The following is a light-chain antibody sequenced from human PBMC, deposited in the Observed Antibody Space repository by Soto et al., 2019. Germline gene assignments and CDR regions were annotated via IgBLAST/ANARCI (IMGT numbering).Light chain of an antibody. J-gene: IGKJ4*01. CDR3: QQRSNWPPVLT. CDR2: DAS. Sequence: TXXXRASQXXSSYLAWYQQKPGQAPRLLIYDASNRXTGIPAXXXXXXXXXXXXXXXXXLEPEDFAVYYCQQRSNWPPVLTFGGGTKVEXK. CDR1: QXXSSY. V-gene: IGKV3-11*01.